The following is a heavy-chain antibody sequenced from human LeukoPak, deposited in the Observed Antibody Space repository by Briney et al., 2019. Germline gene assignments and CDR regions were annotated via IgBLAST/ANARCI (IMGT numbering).Heavy chain of an antibody. Sequence: SETLSLTCTVSGGSISSYYWSWIRQPPGKGLEWIGYIYYSGSTNYNPSLKSRVTISVDTSKNQFSLKLSSVTAADTAVYYCARDKDNYGSRRHAFDIWGQGTMVTVSS. J-gene: IGHJ3*02. V-gene: IGHV4-59*01. D-gene: IGHD3-10*01. CDR1: GGSISSYY. CDR3: ARDKDNYGSRRHAFDI. CDR2: IYYSGST.